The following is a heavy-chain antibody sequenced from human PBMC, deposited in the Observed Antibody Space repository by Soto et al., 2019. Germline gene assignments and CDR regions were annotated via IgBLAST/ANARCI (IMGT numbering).Heavy chain of an antibody. V-gene: IGHV1-18*04. CDR2: ISAYNGNT. CDR1: GYTFTSYG. CDR3: ARDAGRTYYYYYGMDV. Sequence: DSVKVSCKASGYTFTSYGISWVRQAPGQGLEWMGWISAYNGNTNYAQKLQGRVTMTTDTSTSTAYMELRSLRSDDTAVYYCARDAGRTYYYYYGMDVWGQVTTVTVSS. J-gene: IGHJ6*02. D-gene: IGHD3-10*01.